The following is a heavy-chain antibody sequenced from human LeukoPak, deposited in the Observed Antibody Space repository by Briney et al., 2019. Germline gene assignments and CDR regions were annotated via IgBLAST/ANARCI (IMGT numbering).Heavy chain of an antibody. J-gene: IGHJ4*02. CDR2: IKQDGSET. CDR1: GFTFSSYW. Sequence: GGSLRLSCATPGFTFSSYWMGCVRQAPGKGQEWVANIKQDGSETYYVDSVKGRFTISRDNAKNSLYLQMNSLRGEDTAVYYCARSGVGLWYSFDYWGQGTLVTVSS. D-gene: IGHD3-10*01. V-gene: IGHV3-7*01. CDR3: ARSGVGLWYSFDY.